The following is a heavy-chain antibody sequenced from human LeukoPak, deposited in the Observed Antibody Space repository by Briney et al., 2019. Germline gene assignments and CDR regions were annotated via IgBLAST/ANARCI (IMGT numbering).Heavy chain of an antibody. CDR3: ARGKYYYGSGSYYPTYYYYYMDV. J-gene: IGHJ6*03. Sequence: ASVKVSCKASGYTFTSYYMHWVRQAPGQGLEWMGIINPSGGSTSYAQKFQGRVTITADKSTSTAYMELSSLRSEDTAVYYCARGKYYYGSGSYYPTYYYYYMDVWGKGTTVTVSS. CDR1: GYTFTSYY. D-gene: IGHD3-10*01. CDR2: INPSGGST. V-gene: IGHV1-46*01.